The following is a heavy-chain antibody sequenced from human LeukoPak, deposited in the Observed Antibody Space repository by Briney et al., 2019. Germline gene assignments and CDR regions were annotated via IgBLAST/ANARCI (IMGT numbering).Heavy chain of an antibody. J-gene: IGHJ4*02. Sequence: GGSLRLSCAASGFTFSTYWMSWVRQASGKGLEWLANIKFDGTEQNYVGSVKGRFTISRDNAKNSLFLRMNSLRAEDTAVYYCARDPPGVRDGYNTIDYWGQGTLVTVSS. D-gene: IGHD5-24*01. CDR1: GFTFSTYW. V-gene: IGHV3-7*04. CDR3: ARDPPGVRDGYNTIDY. CDR2: IKFDGTEQ.